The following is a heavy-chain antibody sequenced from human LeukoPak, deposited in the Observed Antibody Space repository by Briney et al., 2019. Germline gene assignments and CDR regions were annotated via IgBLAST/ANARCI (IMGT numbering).Heavy chain of an antibody. CDR1: GFTFDDYG. CDR2: ISSSSSYI. Sequence: GGSLRLSCAASGFTFDDYGMNWVRQAPGKGLEWVSSISSSSSYIYYADSVKGRFTISRDNAKNSLYLQMNSLRAEDTAVYYCARIASRDYFDGWGQGTLVTVSS. D-gene: IGHD2-2*01. CDR3: ARIASRDYFDG. V-gene: IGHV3-21*01. J-gene: IGHJ4*02.